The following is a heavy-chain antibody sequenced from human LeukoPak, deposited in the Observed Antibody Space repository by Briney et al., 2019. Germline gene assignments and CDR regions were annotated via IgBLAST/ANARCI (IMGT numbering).Heavy chain of an antibody. CDR3: AIMIAAEPFDY. J-gene: IGHJ4*02. D-gene: IGHD6-13*01. Sequence: QSGGSLRLSCAASGFTFSSYGMHWVRQAPGKGLEWVAVISYDGSNKYYADSVKGRFTISRDNSKNTLYLQMNSLRAEDTAVYYCAIMIAAEPFDYWGQGTLVTVSS. CDR1: GFTFSSYG. V-gene: IGHV3-30*03. CDR2: ISYDGSNK.